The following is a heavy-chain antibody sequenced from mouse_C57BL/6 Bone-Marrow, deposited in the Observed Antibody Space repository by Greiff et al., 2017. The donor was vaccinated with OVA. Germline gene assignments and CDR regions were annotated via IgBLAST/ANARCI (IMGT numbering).Heavy chain of an antibody. CDR3: AREGDGDY. CDR1: GYTFTSYW. J-gene: IGHJ2*01. V-gene: IGHV1-52*01. D-gene: IGHD3-3*01. Sequence: QVHVKQPGAELVRPGSSVKLSCKASGYTFTSYWMHWVKQRPIQGLEWIGNIDPSDSETHYNQKFKDKATLTVDKSSSTAYMQLSSLTSEDSAVYYCAREGDGDYWGQGTTLTVSS. CDR2: IDPSDSET.